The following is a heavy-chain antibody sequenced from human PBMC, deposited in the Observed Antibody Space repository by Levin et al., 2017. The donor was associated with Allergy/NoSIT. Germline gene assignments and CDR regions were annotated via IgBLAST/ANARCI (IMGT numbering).Heavy chain of an antibody. D-gene: IGHD5/OR15-5a*01. CDR1: GFTFSSYG. CDR3: ARVTSFSTIPYYYYYYGMDV. J-gene: IGHJ6*02. Sequence: HPGGSLRLSCAASGFTFSSYGMHWVRQAPGKGLEWVAVIWYDGSNKYYADSVKGRFTISRDNSRNTLYLQMNSLRAEDTAVYYCARVTSFSTIPYYYYYYGMDVWGQGTTVTVSS. CDR2: IWYDGSNK. V-gene: IGHV3-33*01.